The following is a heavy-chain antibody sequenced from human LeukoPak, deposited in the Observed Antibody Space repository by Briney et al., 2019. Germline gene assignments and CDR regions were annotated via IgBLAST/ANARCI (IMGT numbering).Heavy chain of an antibody. D-gene: IGHD3-22*01. Sequence: GGSLRLSCAASGFTFSNYAMSWVRQAPGKGLEWVSAISGSGGNTYYADSVKGRFTISRDNAKNTLDLQMNSLRADDTAVYYCATAYYYDTGGYSYWGQGTLVTVSS. CDR1: GFTFSNYA. CDR2: ISGSGGNT. V-gene: IGHV3-23*01. J-gene: IGHJ4*02. CDR3: ATAYYYDTGGYSY.